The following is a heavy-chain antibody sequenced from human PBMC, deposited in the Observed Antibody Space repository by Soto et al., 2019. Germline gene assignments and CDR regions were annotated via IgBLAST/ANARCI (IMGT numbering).Heavy chain of an antibody. CDR2: IWYDGGDK. CDR1: GFAFSSFG. V-gene: IGHV3-33*01. CDR3: AFGNLSYYFDD. J-gene: IGHJ4*02. D-gene: IGHD3-16*01. Sequence: QVQLVESGGGVVQPGTSLRLSCVASGFAFSSFGMHWVRQAPGKGLEWVAIIWYDGGDKYYGDSVKGRFTISRDNSKNTLFLQMNTLRAEDTAVYHCAFGNLSYYFDDWGQGTPVTVSS.